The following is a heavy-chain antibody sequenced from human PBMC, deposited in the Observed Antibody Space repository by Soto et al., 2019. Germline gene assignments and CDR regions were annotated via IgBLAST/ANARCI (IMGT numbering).Heavy chain of an antibody. D-gene: IGHD3-3*01. V-gene: IGHV4-30-2*01. J-gene: IGHJ4*02. Sequence: QLQLQESGSGLVKPSQTLSLTCAVSGGSISSGGYSWSWIRQPPGKGLEWIGYIDHSGSSYYNPSLKIRVTISVDRSKNQFSLKLSSVTAADTAVYYCDRGGKHYDFWSGYYPFDYWGQGTLVTVSS. CDR1: GGSISSGGYS. CDR3: DRGGKHYDFWSGYYPFDY. CDR2: IDHSGSS.